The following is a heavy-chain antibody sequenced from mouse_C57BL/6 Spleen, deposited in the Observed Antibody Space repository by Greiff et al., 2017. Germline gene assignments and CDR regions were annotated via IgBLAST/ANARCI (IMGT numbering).Heavy chain of an antibody. CDR1: GYTFTSYW. D-gene: IGHD1-1*02. Sequence: VQLQQPGAELVKPGASVKLSCKASGYTFTSYWITWVKQRPGQGLEWIGDIYPGSGSTNYNEKFKGKATLTVDTSSSTAYMQLRSLTSEDAAAEYCGREDDGASFDYWGQGTTLTVAA. CDR3: GREDDGASFDY. V-gene: IGHV1-55*01. CDR2: IYPGSGST. J-gene: IGHJ2*01.